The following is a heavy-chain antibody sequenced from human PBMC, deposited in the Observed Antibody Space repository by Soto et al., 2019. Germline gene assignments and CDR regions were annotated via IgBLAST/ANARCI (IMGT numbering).Heavy chain of an antibody. CDR3: ARVSTTAKTFDY. CDR1: GFTVGSSY. J-gene: IGHJ4*02. Sequence: GGSLRLSCTTSGFTVGSSYMSWVRQAPGRGLEWVSVIYTGGSTYYADSVKGRFTISRDNSKNTLYLQMHSLRAEDTALYYCARVSTTAKTFDYWGQGTLVTVSS. V-gene: IGHV3-53*01. CDR2: IYTGGST.